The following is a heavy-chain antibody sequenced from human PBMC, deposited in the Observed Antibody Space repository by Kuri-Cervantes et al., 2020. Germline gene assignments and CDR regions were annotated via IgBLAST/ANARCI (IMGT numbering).Heavy chain of an antibody. CDR1: GFTFSSYA. CDR2: ISYDGSNK. CDR3: ARPAGDYDILTGYDY. V-gene: IGHV3-30*07. Sequence: LSLTCAASGFTFSSYAMHWVRQAPGKGLEWVAVISYDGSNKYYADSVKGRFTISRDNSKNTLYLQMNSLRAEDTAVYYCARPAGDYDILTGYDYWGQGTLVTVSS. J-gene: IGHJ4*02. D-gene: IGHD3-9*01.